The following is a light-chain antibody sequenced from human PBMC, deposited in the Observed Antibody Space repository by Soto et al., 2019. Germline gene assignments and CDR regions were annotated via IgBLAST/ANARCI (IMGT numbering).Light chain of an antibody. CDR2: GAS. CDR1: QGIINY. J-gene: IGKJ3*01. V-gene: IGKV1-9*01. CDR3: QQLFMYPPT. Sequence: IQLAQAPSSLSASVGDIVTITWRASQGIINYLAWYQQKPGKAPKLLIYGASTLQSGVPSRFGGSGSGTDFTLTVSSLQPEDFATYYCQQLFMYPPTFGPGTKVDIK.